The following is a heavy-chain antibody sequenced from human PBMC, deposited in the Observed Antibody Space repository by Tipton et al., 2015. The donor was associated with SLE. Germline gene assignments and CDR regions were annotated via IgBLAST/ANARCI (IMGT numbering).Heavy chain of an antibody. CDR3: VRDGFLGGSYYDSSGNYYHSVMDV. J-gene: IGHJ6*02. D-gene: IGHD3-22*01. Sequence: QSGAEVKKPGASVKVSCKASGYTFNRFSMHWVRQAPGQGLEWVGGINPRGGGSTNYAQKFQGRVTMTRDTSTSTVYMELSSLRSEDTAVYFCVRDGFLGGSYYDSSGNYYHSVMDVWGQVTTVTVSS. V-gene: IGHV1-46*02. CDR2: INPRGGGST. CDR1: GYTFNRFS.